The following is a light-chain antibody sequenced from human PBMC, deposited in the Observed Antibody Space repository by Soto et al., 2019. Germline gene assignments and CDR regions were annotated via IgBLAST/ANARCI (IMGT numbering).Light chain of an antibody. V-gene: IGLV2-11*01. CDR3: CSYAGIYTLV. Sequence: QSALTQPRSVSGSPGQSVTISCTGTSSDVGGYNYVSWYQQHPGKAPKLMIYDVSKRPSGVPDRFSGSKSGNTASLTISGRQAEDEADYYCCSYAGIYTLVFGGGTKLTVL. J-gene: IGLJ2*01. CDR1: SSDVGGYNY. CDR2: DVS.